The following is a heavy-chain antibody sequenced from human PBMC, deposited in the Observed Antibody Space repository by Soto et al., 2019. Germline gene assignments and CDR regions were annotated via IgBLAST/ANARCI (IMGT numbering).Heavy chain of an antibody. J-gene: IGHJ5*02. CDR2: TYHSGTT. CDR3: AREVNSSPARGPNWFDP. CDR1: GASINNSHW. V-gene: IGHV4-4*02. D-gene: IGHD6-13*01. Sequence: QVQLQESGPGLVQPSGTLSLTCAVSGASINNSHWWSWVRRTPGKGLEWIGETYHSGTTNYNPSLKTRVTISIDKSKNQFSLKMNSVTAADTAVYYCAREVNSSPARGPNWFDPWGQGTLVTVSS.